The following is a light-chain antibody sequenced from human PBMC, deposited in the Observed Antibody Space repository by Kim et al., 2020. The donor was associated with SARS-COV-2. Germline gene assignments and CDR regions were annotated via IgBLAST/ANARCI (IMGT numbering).Light chain of an antibody. J-gene: IGKJ4*01. CDR2: AAS. Sequence: DTQLTQSPSFLSASVGDRVTITCRASQGISSYLAWYQQKPGKAPKLLIYAASTLQSGVPSRFSGSGSGTEFTLTISSLQPEDFATYYCQQLNSYPRLTFGGGTKLEI. V-gene: IGKV1-9*01. CDR1: QGISSY. CDR3: QQLNSYPRLT.